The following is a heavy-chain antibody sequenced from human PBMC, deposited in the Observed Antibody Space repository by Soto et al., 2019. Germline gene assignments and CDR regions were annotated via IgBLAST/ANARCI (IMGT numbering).Heavy chain of an antibody. CDR3: AIRASYYDSNGYFDY. V-gene: IGHV3-74*01. Sequence: PGGSLRLSCAASGFTFSSYWMHWVRQAPGKGLVWVSRINSDGSSTSYADSVKGRFTISRDNAKNTLYLQMNSLRAEDTAVYYCAIRASYYDSNGYFDYWGQGTLVTVS. CDR1: GFTFSSYW. J-gene: IGHJ4*02. CDR2: INSDGSST. D-gene: IGHD3-22*01.